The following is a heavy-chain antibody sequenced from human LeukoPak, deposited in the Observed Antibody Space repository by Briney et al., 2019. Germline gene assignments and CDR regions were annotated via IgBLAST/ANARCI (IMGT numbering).Heavy chain of an antibody. CDR3: AIQIVVVPAAIPI. CDR1: GGSISSSSYY. V-gene: IGHV4-39*07. CDR2: IYYSGST. Sequence: SETLSLTCTVSGGSISSSSYYWGWIRQPPEKGLEWIGSIYYSGSTYYNPSLKSRVTISVDTSKNQFSLKLSSVTAADTAVYYCAIQIVVVPAAIPIWGQGTLVTVSS. D-gene: IGHD2-2*01. J-gene: IGHJ4*02.